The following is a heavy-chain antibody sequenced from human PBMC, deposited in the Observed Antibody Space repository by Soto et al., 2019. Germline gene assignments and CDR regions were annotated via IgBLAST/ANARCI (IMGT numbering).Heavy chain of an antibody. J-gene: IGHJ4*01. CDR2: ISGSGETP. CDR3: AKDRRITMVRAVLRAFDS. V-gene: IGHV3-23*01. D-gene: IGHD3-10*01. Sequence: EVQLLKSGGGLVQPGGSLRLSCAASGFTFSNYPMSWVHQAPGKGLEWVSGISGSGETPYYADSVKGRFTISRDNYKNMLYLQMNSLRAEDTAVYYCAKDRRITMVRAVLRAFDSWGQGNLVTVSS. CDR1: GFTFSNYP.